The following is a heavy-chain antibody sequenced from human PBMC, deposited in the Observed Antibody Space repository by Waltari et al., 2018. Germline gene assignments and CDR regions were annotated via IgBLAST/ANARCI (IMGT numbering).Heavy chain of an antibody. Sequence: QVQLQESGPGLVKPSQTLSLTCTVSGGSISSGSYYWSWIRQPAGKGLEWIGRIYTSGSTNYNPSLKSRVTISVDTSKNQFSLKLSSVTAADTAVYYCARIDDILTGYDALDIWGQGTMVTVSS. V-gene: IGHV4-61*02. D-gene: IGHD3-9*01. CDR1: GGSISSGSYY. CDR3: ARIDDILTGYDALDI. J-gene: IGHJ3*02. CDR2: IYTSGST.